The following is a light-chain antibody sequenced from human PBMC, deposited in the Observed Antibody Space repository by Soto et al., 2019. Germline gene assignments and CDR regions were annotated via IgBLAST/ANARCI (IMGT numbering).Light chain of an antibody. Sequence: EIVLTQSPFTLCVSXGETATLSXXXSQSVSTNQLAWYQQKPGQAPRLLIYDASNRATGIPARFSGSGSGTDFTLTISSLEPEDFAVYYCQQYNNWPWTFGQGTKVDIK. V-gene: IGKV3-11*01. CDR2: DAS. CDR1: QSVSTN. CDR3: QQYNNWPWT. J-gene: IGKJ1*01.